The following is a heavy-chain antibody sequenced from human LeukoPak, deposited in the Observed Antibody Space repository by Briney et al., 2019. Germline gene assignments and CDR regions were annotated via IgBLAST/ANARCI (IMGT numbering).Heavy chain of an antibody. CDR1: GVTVSSYC. J-gene: IGHJ4*02. CDR2: IYGIDGT. V-gene: IGHV3-53*01. Sequence: GVTVSSYCVKWFRRAPGKGMEWVSVIYGIDGTSYADSVKGRFTISRDNSKNTVYLQMNSLRAEDTAVYYCSKDLLYWGQGTLVTVSS. D-gene: IGHD1-26*01. CDR3: SKDLLY.